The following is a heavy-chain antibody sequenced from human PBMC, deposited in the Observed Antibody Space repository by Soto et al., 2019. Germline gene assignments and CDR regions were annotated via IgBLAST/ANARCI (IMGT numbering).Heavy chain of an antibody. V-gene: IGHV4-4*02. CDR2: IYHSGST. J-gene: IGHJ6*03. CDR3: ARSGGYCSSTSCYEGYYYYYMDV. CDR1: SGSISSINC. Sequence: PSETLSLTCSVSSGSISSINCWIWLRQPPGKGLQWTGAIYHSGSTNYNPSLKSRVTISVDKSKNQFSLKLSSVTAADTAVYYCARSGGYCSSTSCYEGYYYYYMDVWGKGTTVTVS. D-gene: IGHD2-2*01.